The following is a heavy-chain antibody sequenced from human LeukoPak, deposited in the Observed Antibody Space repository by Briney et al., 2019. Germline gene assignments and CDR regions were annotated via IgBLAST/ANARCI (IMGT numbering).Heavy chain of an antibody. Sequence: GGSLRLSCAASGLTVSSHYMSWVRQAPGRGLEWVSVIYAGGSTYYAESVKGRFTISRDSSKNTLYLQMNSLRAEDTAVYYCARGFDIWGQGTMVTVSS. CDR2: IYAGGST. J-gene: IGHJ3*02. CDR3: ARGFDI. CDR1: GLTVSSHY. V-gene: IGHV3-66*01.